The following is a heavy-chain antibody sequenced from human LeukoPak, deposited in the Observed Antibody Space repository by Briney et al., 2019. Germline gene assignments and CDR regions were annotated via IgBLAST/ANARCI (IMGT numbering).Heavy chain of an antibody. J-gene: IGHJ4*02. CDR1: GFTFSSYS. D-gene: IGHD3-16*02. Sequence: GGSLRLSCAASGFTFSSYSMTWVRQGPGKGLEWISYITRSDTIYYADSVKGRFTISRDNAKNSLYLQMNSLRDEDTAVYYCARDLATLSDYWGQGTLVTVSS. CDR2: ITRSDTI. CDR3: ARDLATLSDY. V-gene: IGHV3-48*02.